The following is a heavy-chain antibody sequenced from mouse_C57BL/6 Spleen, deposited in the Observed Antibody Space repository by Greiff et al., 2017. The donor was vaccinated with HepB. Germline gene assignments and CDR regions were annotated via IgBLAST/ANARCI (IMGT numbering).Heavy chain of an antibody. V-gene: IGHV14-4*01. CDR2: IDPENGDT. J-gene: IGHJ3*01. CDR3: TFDGYIFAY. D-gene: IGHD2-3*01. CDR1: GFNIKDDY. Sequence: EVKLMESGAELVRPGASVKLSCTASGFNIKDDYMHWVKQRPEQGLEWIGWIDPENGDTEYASKFQGKATITADTSSNTAYLQLSSLTSEDTAVYYCTFDGYIFAYWGQGTLVTVSA.